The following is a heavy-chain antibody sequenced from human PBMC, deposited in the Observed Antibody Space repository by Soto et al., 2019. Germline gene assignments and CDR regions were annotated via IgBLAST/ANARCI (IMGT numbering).Heavy chain of an antibody. J-gene: IGHJ4*02. CDR3: AKSPGMYYYDSSGYYHYDY. CDR2: ISGSGVST. CDR1: GFTFSSYA. Sequence: PGGSLRLSCAASGFTFSSYAMSWVRQAPGKGLEWVSAISGSGVSTYYADSVKGRFTISRDNSKNTPYLQMNSLRAEDTAVYYCAKSPGMYYYDSSGYYHYDYWGQGTLVTVSS. V-gene: IGHV3-23*01. D-gene: IGHD3-22*01.